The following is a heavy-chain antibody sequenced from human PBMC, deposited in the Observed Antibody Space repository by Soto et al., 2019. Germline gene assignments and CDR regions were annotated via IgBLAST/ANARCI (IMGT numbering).Heavy chain of an antibody. V-gene: IGHV3-30*18. CDR3: AKGGRQWLVPSDFNY. D-gene: IGHD6-19*01. Sequence: PGGSLRLSCAASGFTFSDYAMHWVRRAPGKGMEWVAVVSHDGRNTHYADSVKGRFTISRDSSKNTVSLEMTSLRAEDTSVYYCAKGGRQWLVPSDFNYWGQGALVTVSS. CDR2: VSHDGRNT. J-gene: IGHJ4*02. CDR1: GFTFSDYA.